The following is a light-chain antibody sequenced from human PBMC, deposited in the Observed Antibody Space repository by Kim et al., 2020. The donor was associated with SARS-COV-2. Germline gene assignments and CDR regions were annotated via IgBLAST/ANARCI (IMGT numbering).Light chain of an antibody. CDR3: QQRYSWPRT. Sequence: LSPGERATLSCRAGQSVSTFLAWYQQRLGQAPRLLIYDASNRAAGVPARFSASGSGTDFTLTISSLEPDDFAIYYCQQRYSWPRTFGQGTKVEVK. CDR1: QSVSTF. V-gene: IGKV3-11*01. CDR2: DAS. J-gene: IGKJ1*01.